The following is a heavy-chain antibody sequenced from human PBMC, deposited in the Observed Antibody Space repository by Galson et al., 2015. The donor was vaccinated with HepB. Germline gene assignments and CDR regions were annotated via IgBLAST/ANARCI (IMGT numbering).Heavy chain of an antibody. V-gene: IGHV5-10-1*01. Sequence: QSGAEVKKPGESLRISCKGSGYSFTSYWISWVRQMPGKGLEWMGRIDPSDSYTNYSPSFQGHVTISADKSISTAYLQWSSLKASYTAMYYCASVSGYSSSWYYFDYWGQGTLVTVSS. CDR3: ASVSGYSSSWYYFDY. J-gene: IGHJ4*02. CDR2: IDPSDSYT. D-gene: IGHD6-13*01. CDR1: GYSFTSYW.